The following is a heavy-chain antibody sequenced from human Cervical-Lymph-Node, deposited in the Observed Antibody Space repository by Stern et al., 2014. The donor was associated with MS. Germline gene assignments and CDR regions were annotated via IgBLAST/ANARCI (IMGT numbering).Heavy chain of an antibody. V-gene: IGHV4-4*07. CDR3: ARDLAVDGFDY. Sequence: QVQLQESGPGLVKPSETLSLTCAVSGASINSFYWSWVRQPAGKGLEWIGRFYASGGTNYKPSLKSRVTMSVDTSKNHFFLKLRSVTAADTAVYYCARDLAVDGFDYWGQGTLVTVSS. CDR2: FYASGGT. J-gene: IGHJ4*02. CDR1: GASINSFY. D-gene: IGHD6-19*01.